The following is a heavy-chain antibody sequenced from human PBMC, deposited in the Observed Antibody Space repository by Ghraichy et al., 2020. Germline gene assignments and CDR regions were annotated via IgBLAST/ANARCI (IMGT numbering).Heavy chain of an antibody. CDR1: GGSFSGYY. D-gene: IGHD2-15*01. V-gene: IGHV4-34*01. CDR3: ARGLGYCSGGSCSYYFDY. J-gene: IGHJ4*02. Sequence: SETLSLTCAVYGGSFSGYYWSWIRQPPGKGLEWIGEINHSGSTNSNPSLKSRVTISVDTSKNQFSLKLSSVTAADTAVYYCARGLGYCSGGSCSYYFDYWGQGTLVTVSS. CDR2: INHSGST.